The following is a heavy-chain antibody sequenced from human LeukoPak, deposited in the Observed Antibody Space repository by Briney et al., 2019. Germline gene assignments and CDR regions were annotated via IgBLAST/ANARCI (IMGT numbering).Heavy chain of an antibody. J-gene: IGHJ4*02. CDR3: ATDGGIAVAGTNGDFDY. V-gene: IGHV1-24*01. D-gene: IGHD6-19*01. CDR1: GYTLTELS. CDR2: FDPEDGET. Sequence: ASVKVSCKVSGYTLTELSMHWVRQAPGKGLEWMGGFDPEDGETIYAQKFQGRVTMTEDKSTDTAYMELSSLRSEDTAVYYCATDGGIAVAGTNGDFDYWGQGTLVTVSS.